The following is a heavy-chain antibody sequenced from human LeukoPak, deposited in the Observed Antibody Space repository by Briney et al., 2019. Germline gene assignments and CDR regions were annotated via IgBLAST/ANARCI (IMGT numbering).Heavy chain of an antibody. CDR3: ARDGAAADNGNWFDP. Sequence: ASVKVSCKASGYTFTSYYMHWVRQAPGQGLEWMGIINPSGGSTSYAQKFQGRVTMTRDTSTSTVYMELSSLRSEDTAVYYCARDGAAADNGNWFDPWGQGTLVTVSS. CDR2: INPSGGST. CDR1: GYTFTSYY. J-gene: IGHJ5*02. D-gene: IGHD6-13*01. V-gene: IGHV1-46*01.